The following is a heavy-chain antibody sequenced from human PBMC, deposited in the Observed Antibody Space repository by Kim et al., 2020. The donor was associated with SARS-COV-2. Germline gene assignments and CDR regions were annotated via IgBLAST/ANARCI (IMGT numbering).Heavy chain of an antibody. CDR1: GNMFEDYD. J-gene: IGHJ4*02. CDR2: INWNSDTI. D-gene: IGHD3-16*01. V-gene: IGHV3-9*01. Sequence: SMRLSCAAAGNMFEDYDRGLVRQGTGNGMEWVSGINWNSDTITHTDSGKCRFTISRDNTKNSLYLQISSLRVEDTALYYCVKDGEEGGVGVPFDCWGRGTLVTVAS. CDR3: VKDGEEGGVGVPFDC.